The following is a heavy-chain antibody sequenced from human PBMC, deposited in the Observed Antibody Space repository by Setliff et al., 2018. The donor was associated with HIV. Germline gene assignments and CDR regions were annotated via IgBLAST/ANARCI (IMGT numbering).Heavy chain of an antibody. J-gene: IGHJ4*02. D-gene: IGHD5-12*01. CDR2: IYYSGST. CDR3: ASYRKAERWLQLGGNFDY. V-gene: IGHV4-39*01. CDR1: GGSISSSSYY. Sequence: SETLSLTCTVSGGSISSSSYYWGWIRQPPGKGLEWIGSIYYSGSTYYNPPLKSRVTISVDTSKNQFSLKLSSVTAANTAVYYCASYRKAERWLQLGGNFDYWGQGTLVTVSS.